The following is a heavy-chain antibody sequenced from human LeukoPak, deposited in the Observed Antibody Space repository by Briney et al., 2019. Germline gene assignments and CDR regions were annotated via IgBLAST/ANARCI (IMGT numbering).Heavy chain of an antibody. CDR2: INPNSGGT. V-gene: IGHV1-2*02. CDR1: GGTFSSYA. CDR3: ARGRVGWELRLDY. J-gene: IGHJ4*02. D-gene: IGHD1-26*01. Sequence: ASVKVSCKASGGTFSSYAISWVRQAPGQGLEWMGWINPNSGGTNYAQKFQGRVTMTRDTSISTAYMELSRLRSDDTAVYYCARGRVGWELRLDYWGQGTLVTVSS.